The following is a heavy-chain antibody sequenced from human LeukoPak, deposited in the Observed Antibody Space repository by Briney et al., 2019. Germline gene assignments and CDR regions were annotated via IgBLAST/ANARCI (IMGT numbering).Heavy chain of an antibody. V-gene: IGHV3-9*01. CDR2: ISWNSGSI. J-gene: IGHJ4*02. CDR1: GFTFDDYA. CDR3: AKGGPIVGAASYYFDY. Sequence: GRSLRLSCAASGFTFDDYAMRWVRQAPGKGLEWVSGISWNSGSIGYADSVKGRFTISRDNAKNSLYLQMNSLRAEDTALYYCAKGGPIVGAASYYFDYWGQGTLVTVSS. D-gene: IGHD1-26*01.